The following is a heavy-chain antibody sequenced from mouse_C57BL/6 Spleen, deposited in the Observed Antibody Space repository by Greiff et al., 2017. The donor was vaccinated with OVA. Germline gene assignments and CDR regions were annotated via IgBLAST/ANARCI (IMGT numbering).Heavy chain of an antibody. CDR3: ARHADYGSSPWDFDV. J-gene: IGHJ1*03. Sequence: EVKLMESGGDLVKPGGSLKLSCAASGFTFSSYGMSWVRQTPDKRLEWVATISSGGSYTYYPDSVKGRFTISRDNAKNTLYLQMSSLKSEDTAMYYGARHADYGSSPWDFDVWGTGTTVTVSS. CDR1: GFTFSSYG. CDR2: ISSGGSYT. V-gene: IGHV5-6*01. D-gene: IGHD1-1*01.